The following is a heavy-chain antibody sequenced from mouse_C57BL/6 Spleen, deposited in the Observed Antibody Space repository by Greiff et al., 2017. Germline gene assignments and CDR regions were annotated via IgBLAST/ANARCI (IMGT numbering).Heavy chain of an antibody. CDR3: ATLDYDEDDMDD. CDR1: GYTFTSYT. D-gene: IGHD2-4*01. J-gene: IGHJ4*01. V-gene: IGHV1-4*01. Sequence: VQLQQSGAELARPGASVKMSCKASGYTFTSYTMHWVQQRPGQGLEWIGYINPSSGDTKYNQKFQDMATLTADKTSSTAYMQLSRLTSEDSAVYYCATLDYDEDDMDDWGKGTSVTVSS. CDR2: INPSSGDT.